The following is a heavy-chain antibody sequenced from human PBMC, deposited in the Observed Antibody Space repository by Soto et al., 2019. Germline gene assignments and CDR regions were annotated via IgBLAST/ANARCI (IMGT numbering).Heavy chain of an antibody. CDR1: GFIFSSYN. CDR3: ARDGDSSSWTDLDY. J-gene: IGHJ4*02. Sequence: EVQLVESGGGLVQPGGSLRLSCAASGFIFSSYNMNWVRQAPGKGLEWISYIRISGSSGSSTTYYADSVKGGFTISRDNAKSSLYVTMSRLRDEDTAEYYCARDGDSSSWTDLDYWGQGNLVTVSA. D-gene: IGHD6-13*01. V-gene: IGHV3-48*02. CDR2: IRISGSSGSSTT.